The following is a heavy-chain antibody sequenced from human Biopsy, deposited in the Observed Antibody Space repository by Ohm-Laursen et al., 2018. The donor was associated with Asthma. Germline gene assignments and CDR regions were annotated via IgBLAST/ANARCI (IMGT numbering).Heavy chain of an antibody. CDR3: ARAVDYSHYYGIDV. J-gene: IGHJ6*02. CDR1: GYTFNSAG. V-gene: IGHV1-18*01. CDR2: ISVYNGNT. D-gene: IGHD3-10*01. Sequence: SETVSCKTSGYTFNSAGITWARQAPGQGLEWMGWISVYNGNTKVAQKLQDRVTMITDTSTSTAYRELRSLRSDDTAVYFCARAVDYSHYYGIDVWGQGTTVTVS.